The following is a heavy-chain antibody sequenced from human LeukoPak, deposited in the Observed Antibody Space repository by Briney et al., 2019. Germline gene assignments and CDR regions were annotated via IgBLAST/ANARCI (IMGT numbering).Heavy chain of an antibody. D-gene: IGHD3-22*01. CDR1: GFTFSSYE. J-gene: IGHJ5*02. V-gene: IGHV3-48*03. CDR2: ISSSGSTI. Sequence: PGGSLRLSCAASGFTFSSYEMNWVRQAPGKGLEWVSYISSSGSTIYYADSVKGRFTISRDNAKNSLYLQMNSLRAEDTAVYYCARDLGRYYDTSDNWFDPWGQGTLVTVSS. CDR3: ARDLGRYYDTSDNWFDP.